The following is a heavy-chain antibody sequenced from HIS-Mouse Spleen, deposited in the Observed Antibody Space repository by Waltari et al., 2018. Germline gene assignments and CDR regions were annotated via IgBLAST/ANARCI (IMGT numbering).Heavy chain of an antibody. CDR1: GGSISSSSYY. CDR2: IYYSGST. J-gene: IGHJ5*02. CDR3: ARKRTASGWFDP. Sequence: QLQLQESGPGLVKPSGTLSLTFTVPGGSISSSSYYWGWTRQPPGKGLEWIGSIYYSGSTYYNPSLKSRVTISVDTSKNQFSLKLSSVTAADTAVYYCARKRTASGWFDPWGQGTLVTVSS. V-gene: IGHV4-39*01. D-gene: IGHD2-21*02.